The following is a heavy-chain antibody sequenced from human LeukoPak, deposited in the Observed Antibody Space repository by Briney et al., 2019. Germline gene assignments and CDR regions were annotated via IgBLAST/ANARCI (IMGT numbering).Heavy chain of an antibody. V-gene: IGHV3-53*01. CDR2: IYSGGST. CDR1: GFTFNNAW. CDR3: AREAYYYDSSGYYSS. D-gene: IGHD3-22*01. J-gene: IGHJ5*02. Sequence: GGSLRLSCAASGFTFNNAWMSWVRQAPGKGLEWVSVIYSGGSTYYADSVKGRFTISRDNSKNTLYLQMNSLRAEDTAVYYCAREAYYYDSSGYYSSWGQGTLVTVSS.